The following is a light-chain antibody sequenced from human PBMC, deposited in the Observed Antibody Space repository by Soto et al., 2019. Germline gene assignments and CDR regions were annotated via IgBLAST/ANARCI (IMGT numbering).Light chain of an antibody. CDR2: GAS. CDR3: QQYSSSPWT. Sequence: EIVLTQSPGTLSLSPGERATLSCRASQSVSSSYLAWYQQKPGQAPRLLIYGASSRATGIPDRFSGSGSGTDFTLTISRLEPEEFAVYYCQQYSSSPWTVGQGTKVAIK. CDR1: QSVSSSY. J-gene: IGKJ1*01. V-gene: IGKV3-20*01.